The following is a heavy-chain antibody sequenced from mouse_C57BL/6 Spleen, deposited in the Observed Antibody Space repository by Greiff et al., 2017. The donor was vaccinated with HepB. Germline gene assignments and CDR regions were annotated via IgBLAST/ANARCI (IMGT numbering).Heavy chain of an antibody. CDR3: ARYYYDYDDFDY. CDR1: GYTFTSYG. J-gene: IGHJ2*01. CDR2: IYPRSGNT. D-gene: IGHD2-4*01. V-gene: IGHV1-81*01. Sequence: VQLQQSGAELARPGASVKLSCKASGYTFTSYGISWVKQRTGQGLEWIGEIYPRSGNTYYNEKFKGKATLTADKSSSTAYMELRSLTSEDSAVYFCARYYYDYDDFDYWGQGTTLTVSS.